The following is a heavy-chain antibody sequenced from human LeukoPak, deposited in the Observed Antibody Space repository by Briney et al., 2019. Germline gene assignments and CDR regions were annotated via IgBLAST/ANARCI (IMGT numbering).Heavy chain of an antibody. V-gene: IGHV1-2*02. J-gene: IGHJ3*02. CDR1: VYTFTGYY. Sequence: PSVKLSCKASVYTFTGYYMHWVRQAPGQGLEWMGWINPNSDGTNYAQTFQGRFTMTRDTPISTAYMALSRRRSDDTAVYYCARENDAFDIWGQGTMVTVSS. CDR3: ARENDAFDI. CDR2: INPNSDGT.